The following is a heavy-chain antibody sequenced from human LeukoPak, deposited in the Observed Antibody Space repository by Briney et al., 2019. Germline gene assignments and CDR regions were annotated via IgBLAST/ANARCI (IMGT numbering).Heavy chain of an antibody. CDR1: GYTFSNYD. J-gene: IGHJ6*04. CDR3: ARGRSAMRMDV. D-gene: IGHD2-2*01. V-gene: IGHV1-8*03. CDR2: MNPSSGST. Sequence: ASLKVSCKASGYTFSNYDIDWVRQATGQGLEWKGWMNPSSGSTAYAQKFQGRVTITRNTSISTAYMELSTLRFEDTAVYYCARGRSAMRMDVWGKGTTVTVSS.